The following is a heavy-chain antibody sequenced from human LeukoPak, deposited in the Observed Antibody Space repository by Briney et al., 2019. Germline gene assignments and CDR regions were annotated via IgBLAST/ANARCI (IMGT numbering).Heavy chain of an antibody. CDR1: GGSLSISNYY. Sequence: SETLSLTCTVSGGSLSISNYYWGWIRPPPGTGLEWIARVYCTGTTYSNPSLKSRVTLFVETSKIQFSLKLTSVSAADTAVYYCARHSNYASGSFAEGLFEYWGQGTLVTVSS. CDR3: ARHSNYASGSFAEGLFEY. D-gene: IGHD3-10*01. CDR2: VYCTGTT. J-gene: IGHJ4*02. V-gene: IGHV4-39*01.